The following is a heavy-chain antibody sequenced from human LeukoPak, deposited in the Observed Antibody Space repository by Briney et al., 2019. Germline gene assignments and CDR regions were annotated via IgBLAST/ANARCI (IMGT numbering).Heavy chain of an antibody. J-gene: IGHJ4*02. Sequence: ASVKVSCKASGYTFTSYYMHWVRQAPGQGLEWMGIINLSGGSTSYAQKFQGRVTMTRDTSISTAYMELSRLRSDDTAVYYCARESLRDYDFWSGYYSPFDYWGQGTLVTVSS. V-gene: IGHV1-46*01. CDR2: INLSGGST. CDR3: ARESLRDYDFWSGYYSPFDY. D-gene: IGHD3-3*01. CDR1: GYTFTSYY.